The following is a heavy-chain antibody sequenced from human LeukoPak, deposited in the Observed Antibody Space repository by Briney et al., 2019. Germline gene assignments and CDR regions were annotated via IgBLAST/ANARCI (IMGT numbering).Heavy chain of an antibody. V-gene: IGHV4-30-2*01. J-gene: IGHJ3*02. CDR3: ARGSHEGSLLSTDAFDI. CDR1: GGSISSGGYS. D-gene: IGHD2/OR15-2a*01. CDR2: IYHSGST. Sequence: PSQTLSLTCAVSGGSISSGGYSWSWIRQPPGKGLEWIGYIYHSGSTYYNPSLKSRVTISVDRSKNQFSLKLSSVTAADTAVYYCARGSHEGSLLSTDAFDIWGQGTMVTVSS.